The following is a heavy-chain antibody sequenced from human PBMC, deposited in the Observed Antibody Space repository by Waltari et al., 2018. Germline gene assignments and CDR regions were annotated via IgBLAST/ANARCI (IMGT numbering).Heavy chain of an antibody. CDR1: GFTFSIDS. CDR2: IRGSGGST. D-gene: IGHD2-15*01. V-gene: IGHV3-23*01. Sequence: EVQLLESGGGLVQPGGSLRLSCADPGFTFSIDSMSWVRQAPGKGLEWVSAIRGSGGSTYYADSVKGRFTISRDNSKNTLYLQMNSLRAEDTAVYYCANHTPLFDYWGQGTLVTVSS. J-gene: IGHJ4*02. CDR3: ANHTPLFDY.